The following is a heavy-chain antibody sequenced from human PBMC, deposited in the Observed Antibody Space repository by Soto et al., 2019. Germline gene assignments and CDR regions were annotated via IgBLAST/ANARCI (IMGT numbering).Heavy chain of an antibody. D-gene: IGHD3-22*01. CDR2: IYYSGST. V-gene: IGHV4-30-4*01. CDR1: GGSISSGDYY. J-gene: IGHJ5*02. Sequence: PSETLSLTCTVSGGSISSGDYYWSWIRQPPGKGLEWIGYIYYSGSTYYNPSLKSRVTISVDTSKNQFSLKLSSGTAADTPVDYCARGGSLAGPRPSVYYYSPSSWGKGPLV. CDR3: ARGGSLAGPRPSVYYYSPSS.